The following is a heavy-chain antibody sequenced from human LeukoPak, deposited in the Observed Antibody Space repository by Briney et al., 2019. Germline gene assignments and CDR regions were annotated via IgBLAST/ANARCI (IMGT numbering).Heavy chain of an antibody. CDR1: GGSFSGYY. D-gene: IGHD6-13*01. CDR2: IYYSGST. V-gene: IGHV4-34*01. CDR3: ATGEQQLAAFDY. J-gene: IGHJ4*02. Sequence: SETLSLTCAVYGGSFSGYYWSWIRQPPGKGLEWIGSIYYSGSTYYNPSLKSRVTISVDTSKNQFSLKLSSVTAADTAVYYCATGEQQLAAFDYWGQGTLVTVSS.